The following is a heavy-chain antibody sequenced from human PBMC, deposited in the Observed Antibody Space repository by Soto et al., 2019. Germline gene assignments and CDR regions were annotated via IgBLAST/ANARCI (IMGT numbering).Heavy chain of an antibody. J-gene: IGHJ4*02. D-gene: IGHD5-18*01. CDR2: SYSGGST. CDR1: GFTVSSNY. CDR3: ASGYSYGGCDY. Sequence: EVQLVESGGGLVQPGGSLRLSCAASGFTVSSNYMSWVRQAPGKGLEWVSVSYSGGSTYYAESVKGRFTISRHNSKNPLYLQMSSLRAEDTAVYYCASGYSYGGCDYWGQGTLVTVSS. V-gene: IGHV3-53*04.